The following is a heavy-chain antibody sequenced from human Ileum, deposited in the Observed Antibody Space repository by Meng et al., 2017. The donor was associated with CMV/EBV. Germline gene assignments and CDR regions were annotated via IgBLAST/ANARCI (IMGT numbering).Heavy chain of an antibody. Sequence: GESLKISCAASGFTVSSNYMSWVRQAPGKGLEWVSGINSAGRTYYADSVKGRFTISRDNSKNTLYLQMSSLRAEDTAVYYCASASSIAVHWGQGTQVTVSS. D-gene: IGHD6-6*01. V-gene: IGHV3-53*01. CDR3: ASASSIAVH. J-gene: IGHJ4*02. CDR1: GFTVSSNY. CDR2: INSAGRT.